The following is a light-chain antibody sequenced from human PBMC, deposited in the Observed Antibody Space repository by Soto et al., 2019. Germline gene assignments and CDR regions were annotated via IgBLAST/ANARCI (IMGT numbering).Light chain of an antibody. J-gene: IGKJ5*01. CDR3: QQRSNWPSIT. V-gene: IGKV3-11*01. CDR2: DAS. Sequence: EIVLTQSPATLSLSPGERATLSCRASQSVSSYLAWYQQKPGQAPRLLIYDASNRATGIPARFSGSGSGTDFTLTISRLEPEDVAVYYCQQRSNWPSITFGQGTRLEIK. CDR1: QSVSSY.